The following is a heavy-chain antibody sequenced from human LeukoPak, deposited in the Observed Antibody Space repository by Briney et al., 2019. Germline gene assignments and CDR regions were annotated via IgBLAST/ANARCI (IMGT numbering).Heavy chain of an antibody. V-gene: IGHV4-59*12. J-gene: IGHJ4*02. CDR2: IYYSGST. D-gene: IGHD6-13*01. CDR3: ARGLGASWYYFDY. Sequence: PSETLSLTCTVSGGSINSYYWSWIRQPPGKGLEWIGYIYYSGSTNYNPSLKSRVTISVDTSKHQFSLKLSSVTAADTAVYYCARGLGASWYYFDYWGQGALVTVSS. CDR1: GGSINSYY.